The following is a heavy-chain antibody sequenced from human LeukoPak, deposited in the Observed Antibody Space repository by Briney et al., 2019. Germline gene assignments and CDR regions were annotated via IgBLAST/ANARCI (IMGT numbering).Heavy chain of an antibody. V-gene: IGHV4-61*02. CDR1: GGSLSSGTYH. CDR3: ARDSGSRWFYEAFDI. D-gene: IGHD6-19*01. J-gene: IGHJ3*02. CDR2: IYTSGST. Sequence: PSETLSLTCTGSGGSLSSGTYHGRWLRQPAGRGLEWLGRIYTSGSTNYNPSLKRRITISIDTSKSQFSLKLSSVTAADTAVYYCARDSGSRWFYEAFDIWGQGTIVSVSS.